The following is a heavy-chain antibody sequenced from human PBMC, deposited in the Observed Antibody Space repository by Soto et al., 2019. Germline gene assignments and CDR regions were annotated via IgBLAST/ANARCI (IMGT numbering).Heavy chain of an antibody. CDR2: ISAYNGNT. J-gene: IGHJ4*02. Sequence: GASVKVSCKASGYTFTAYGVNWVRQAPGQGLEWMGWISAYNGNTNYAQNLEGRVTMTTDTSSSTAYMELRSLRYDDTAVYYCGRVLDYYDSSGDKAGIDYWGQGNLVTVSS. CDR1: GYTFTAYG. V-gene: IGHV1-18*01. D-gene: IGHD3-22*01. CDR3: GRVLDYYDSSGDKAGIDY.